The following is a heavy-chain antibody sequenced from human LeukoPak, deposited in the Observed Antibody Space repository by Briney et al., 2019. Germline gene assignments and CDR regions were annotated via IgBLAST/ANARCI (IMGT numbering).Heavy chain of an antibody. Sequence: ASVKVFYRATVYLYIAYFMHCVRQAPGQGLEWMGWINPKSGVTNYAQKFQGRVTMTWDTSITTAYMELSRLRSDDTAVYYCARGRTLVRGIIIRGDYWGQGTLVTVSS. CDR3: ARGRTLVRGIIIRGDY. CDR1: VYLYIAYF. V-gene: IGHV1-2*02. J-gene: IGHJ4*02. D-gene: IGHD3-10*01. CDR2: INPKSGVT.